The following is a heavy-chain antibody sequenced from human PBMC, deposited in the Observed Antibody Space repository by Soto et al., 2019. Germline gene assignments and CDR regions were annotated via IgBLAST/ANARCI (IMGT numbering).Heavy chain of an antibody. D-gene: IGHD3-10*01. CDR1: GYTFTSYA. V-gene: IGHV1-3*05. Sequence: QVQLVQSGAEEKKPGASVKVSCRASGYTFTSYAIHWVRQAPGQRLEWMGWINAGNGNTKYSQKFHGRVTITRDTSASTAYMELSSLSSEDTAVYYCARGVPIFMDYWGQGTLVTVSS. CDR3: ARGVPIFMDY. J-gene: IGHJ4*02. CDR2: INAGNGNT.